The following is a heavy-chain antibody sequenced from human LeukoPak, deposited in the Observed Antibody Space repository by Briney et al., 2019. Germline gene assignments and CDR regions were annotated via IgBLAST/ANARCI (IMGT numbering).Heavy chain of an antibody. J-gene: IGHJ3*02. Sequence: PSETLSLTCAVYGGSFSGYYWIWIRQPPGKGLEWIGEINHSGSTTYNLSLKSRVTISVDTSKNQFSLKLNSVTAADTAVYFCARSLLWPTGTFEIWGQGTMVTV. D-gene: IGHD1-1*01. V-gene: IGHV4-34*01. CDR3: ARSLLWPTGTFEI. CDR1: GGSFSGYY. CDR2: INHSGST.